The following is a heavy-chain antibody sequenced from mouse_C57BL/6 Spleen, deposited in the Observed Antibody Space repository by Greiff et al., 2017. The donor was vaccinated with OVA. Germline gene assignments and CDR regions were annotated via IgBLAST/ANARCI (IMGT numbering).Heavy chain of an antibody. CDR3: ARHSPYGSSPPYAMDY. J-gene: IGHJ4*01. Sequence: EVMLVESGGDLVKPGGSLKLSCAASGFTFSSYGMSWVRQTPDKRLEWVATISSGGSYTYYPDSVKGRFTISRDNAKNTLYLQMSSLKSEDTAMYYCARHSPYGSSPPYAMDYWGQGTSVTVSS. V-gene: IGHV5-6*01. CDR1: GFTFSSYG. D-gene: IGHD1-1*01. CDR2: ISSGGSYT.